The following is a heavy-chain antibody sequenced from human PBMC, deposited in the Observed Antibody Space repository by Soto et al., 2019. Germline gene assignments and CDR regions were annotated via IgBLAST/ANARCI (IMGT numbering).Heavy chain of an antibody. D-gene: IGHD6-13*01. J-gene: IGHJ2*01. CDR1: GGTFSSYA. V-gene: IGHV1-69*01. Sequence: QVQLVQSGAEVKKPGSSVKVSCKASGGTFSSYAISWVRQAPGQGLEWMGGIIPIFGTANYAQKFQGRVTITADESTSTAYMELSSLRSEDTAVYYCARSSLIAAAGTNWYFDLWCRGTLVTVSS. CDR2: IIPIFGTA. CDR3: ARSSLIAAAGTNWYFDL.